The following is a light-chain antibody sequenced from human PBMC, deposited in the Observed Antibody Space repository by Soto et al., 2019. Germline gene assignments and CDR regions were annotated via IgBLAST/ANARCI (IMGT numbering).Light chain of an antibody. CDR3: EKYGSSPI. Sequence: EIVLTQSPGTLSLFPGERATLSCRASQSLTTSYLAWYQQKPGQAPRLLIYGASSRATGIPDRCSGSGSGTDFTLTISRLETEDFAVYYWEKYGSSPIFGQGTRVEIK. CDR1: QSLTTSY. J-gene: IGKJ5*01. CDR2: GAS. V-gene: IGKV3-20*01.